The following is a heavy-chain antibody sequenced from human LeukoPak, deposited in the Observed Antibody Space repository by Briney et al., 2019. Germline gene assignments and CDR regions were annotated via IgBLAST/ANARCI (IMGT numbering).Heavy chain of an antibody. CDR1: GDSISSSSYY. J-gene: IGHJ4*02. CDR3: ARYWGPYDNSGAYFDY. Sequence: SETLSLTCTVAGDSISSSSYYWVWLRQPPGKGLEWIATIHYTGSTYYNPSLKSRVTISVDTSKNQFSLKLSSVTAADTAMYYCARYWGPYDNSGAYFDYWGQGTLVTVSS. V-gene: IGHV4-39*01. D-gene: IGHD3-22*01. CDR2: IHYTGST.